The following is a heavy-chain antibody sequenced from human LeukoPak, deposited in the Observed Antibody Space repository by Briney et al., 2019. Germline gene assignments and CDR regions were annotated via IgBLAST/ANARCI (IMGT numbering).Heavy chain of an antibody. Sequence: PGGSLRLSCAASGFTFSSYSMNWVRQAPGMGLEWVSSISSSSTYTYYADSVKGRFTISRDNAKNSLYLQMNSLRAEDTAVYYCARDPRWNGDYENYMDVWGKGTTVTISS. J-gene: IGHJ6*03. D-gene: IGHD4-17*01. CDR3: ARDPRWNGDYENYMDV. CDR2: ISSSSTYT. V-gene: IGHV3-21*01. CDR1: GFTFSSYS.